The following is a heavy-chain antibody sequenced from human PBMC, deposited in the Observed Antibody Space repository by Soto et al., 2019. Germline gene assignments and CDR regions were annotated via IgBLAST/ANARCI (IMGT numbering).Heavy chain of an antibody. Sequence: SETLSLTCAVYGGSFSGYYWTWIRQPPGTGLEWIGSIYNSGSTYYNPSLKSRVTISVDTSKNTLFLQMNSLRAEDTAVYYCATVRSGALDYWGQGTLVTVSS. CDR1: GGSFSGYY. CDR3: ATVRSGALDY. CDR2: IYNSGST. V-gene: IGHV4-34*01. J-gene: IGHJ4*02.